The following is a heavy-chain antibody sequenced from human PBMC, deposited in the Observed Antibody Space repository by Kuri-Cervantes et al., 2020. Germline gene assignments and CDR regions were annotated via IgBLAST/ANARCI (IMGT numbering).Heavy chain of an antibody. CDR1: GFNVNKKY. CDR3: ARSRYYFNSYYYYYMDV. V-gene: IGHV3-48*01. J-gene: IGHJ6*03. CDR2: ISSTSNTI. D-gene: IGHD2/OR15-2a*01. Sequence: GESLKISCAASGFNVNKKYMSWVRQAPGKGLEWISYISSTSNTIYYTDSVKGRFTISRDNVKNLLYLQMDSLRAEDTAVYYCARSRYYFNSYYYYYMDVWGKGTTVTVSS.